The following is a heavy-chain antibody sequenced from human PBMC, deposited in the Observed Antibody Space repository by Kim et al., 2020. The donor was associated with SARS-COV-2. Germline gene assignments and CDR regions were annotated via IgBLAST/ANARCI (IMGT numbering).Heavy chain of an antibody. CDR3: ARGGWLRRFDY. Sequence: SPNYNPSLKSRVTISVDTSKKQFSLSLSSVTAADTAVYFCARGGWLRRFDYWGQGILVTVSS. D-gene: IGHD5-12*01. V-gene: IGHV4-59*09. CDR2: SP. J-gene: IGHJ4*02.